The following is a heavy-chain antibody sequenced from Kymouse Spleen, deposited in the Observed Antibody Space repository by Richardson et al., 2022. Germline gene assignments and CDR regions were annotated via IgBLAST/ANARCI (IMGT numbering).Heavy chain of an antibody. D-gene: IGHD3-9*01. CDR1: GFTFSSYG. CDR2: ISYDGSNK. J-gene: IGHJ6*02. Sequence: QVQLVESGGGVVQPGRSLRLSCAASGFTFSSYGMHWVRQAPGKGLEWVAVISYDGSNKYYADSVKGRFTISRDNSKNTLYLQMNSLRAEDTAVYYCAKALYYDILTGYYNDYYYYGMDVWGQGTTVTVSS. CDR3: AKALYYDILTGYYNDYYYYGMDV. V-gene: IGHV3-30*18.